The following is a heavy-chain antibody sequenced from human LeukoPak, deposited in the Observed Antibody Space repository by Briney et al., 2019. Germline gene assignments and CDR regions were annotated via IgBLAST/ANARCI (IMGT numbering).Heavy chain of an antibody. V-gene: IGHV3-30*04. Sequence: GGSLRLSCAASGFTFSSYAMHWVRQAPGKGLEWVAVISYDGSNKYYADSVKGRFTISRDNSKNTLYLQMNSLRAEDTAVYYCARDWGAVGSSPRFDPWGQGTLVTVSS. J-gene: IGHJ5*02. CDR2: ISYDGSNK. CDR3: ARDWGAVGSSPRFDP. CDR1: GFTFSSYA. D-gene: IGHD6-13*01.